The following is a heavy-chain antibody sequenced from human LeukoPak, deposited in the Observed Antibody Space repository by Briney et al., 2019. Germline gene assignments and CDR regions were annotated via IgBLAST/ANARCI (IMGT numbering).Heavy chain of an antibody. J-gene: IGHJ4*02. V-gene: IGHV3-48*01. Sequence: PGGSLRLSCASSGFTFRSYSVNGVRQARGKAREGGAYISRRSSTIYYADTVKGRLNVPRDNYKKRLYLQMQSLRAEDNAVYYCAKGPYYGSGSYYGYDWGQGTLVTVSS. CDR3: AKGPYYGSGSYYGYD. CDR1: GFTFRSYS. CDR2: ISRRSSTI. D-gene: IGHD3-10*01.